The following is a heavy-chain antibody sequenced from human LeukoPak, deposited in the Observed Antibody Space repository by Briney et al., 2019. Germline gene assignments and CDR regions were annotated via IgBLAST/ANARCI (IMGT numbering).Heavy chain of an antibody. V-gene: IGHV1-69*04. D-gene: IGHD6-6*01. CDR2: IIPILGIA. CDR1: GGTFSSYA. J-gene: IGHJ4*02. Sequence: SVKVPCKASGGTFSSYAISWVRQAPGQGLEWMGRIIPILGIANYAQKFQGRVTITADKSTSTAYLELSSLISDDTAVYYCARGAVRDSWGQGTLIVVSS. CDR3: ARGAVRDS.